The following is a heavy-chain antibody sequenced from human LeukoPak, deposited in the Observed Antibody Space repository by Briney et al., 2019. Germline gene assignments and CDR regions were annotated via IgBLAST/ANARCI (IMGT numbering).Heavy chain of an antibody. CDR2: ISGSSSHS. CDR3: ARVNPISSGFYAY. V-gene: IGHV3-21*05. D-gene: IGHD3-22*01. Sequence: PGGSLRLSCAASGFTVSTYAMHWVRQAPGKGLEWVSYISGSSSHSNYADSVKGRFTISRDNAKNSLFLQMSSLRADDTAIYYCARVNPISSGFYAYWGQGTLVTVSS. CDR1: GFTVSTYA. J-gene: IGHJ4*02.